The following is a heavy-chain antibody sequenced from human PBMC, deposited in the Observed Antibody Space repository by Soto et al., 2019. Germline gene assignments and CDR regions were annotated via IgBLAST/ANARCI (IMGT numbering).Heavy chain of an antibody. CDR2: IYYSGST. CDR3: ARGLTSDY. V-gene: IGHV4-59*01. CDR1: GGSISSYY. J-gene: IGHJ4*02. Sequence: SETLSLTCTVSGGSISSYYWSWIRQPPGKGLEWIGYIYYSGSTNYNPSLKSRVTISVDTSKNQFSLKLSSVTAADTAVYYCARGLTSDYWGQGTLVTVSS.